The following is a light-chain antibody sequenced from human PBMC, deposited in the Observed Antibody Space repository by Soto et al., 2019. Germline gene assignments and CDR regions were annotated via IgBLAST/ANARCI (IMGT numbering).Light chain of an antibody. CDR2: DAS. V-gene: IGKV1-33*01. J-gene: IGKJ4*01. CDR3: QHYDHPTPLS. Sequence: DIQMTQSPSSLSASVGDRVTITCQASQDIKNYLNWYQQKPGKAPNVLIYDASNLKTGVTTRFRVSGSVTPLTFTISSLQPEDIATYYCQHYDHPTPLSFGGGTKVEIK. CDR1: QDIKNY.